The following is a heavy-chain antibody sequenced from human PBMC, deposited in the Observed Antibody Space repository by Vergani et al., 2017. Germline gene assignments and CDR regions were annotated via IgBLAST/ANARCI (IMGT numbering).Heavy chain of an antibody. J-gene: IGHJ6*03. CDR1: GGSFTSYY. CDR3: ARVNTETNGHLYYYYYMDV. V-gene: IGHV4-34*01. D-gene: IGHD4-11*01. CDR2: IDHTGRP. Sequence: QVQLQQWGGGLLKPSETLSLTCVVNGGSFTSYYWTWIRQSPGEGLEWVGDIDHTGRPDYNPSLNSRLTMSVDKSRNQLSLTLNSVTATDTAIYFCARVNTETNGHLYYYYYMDVWGQGTAVTVS.